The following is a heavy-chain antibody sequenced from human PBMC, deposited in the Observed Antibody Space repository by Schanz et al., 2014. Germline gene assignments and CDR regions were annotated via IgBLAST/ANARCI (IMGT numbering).Heavy chain of an antibody. Sequence: EVQLLESGGGLVQPGGSLRLSCAASGFTFSSHWMHWVRQDPGKGLVWVARINSVGSNTDYADSVKGRFTISRDNSKNTLYLQMNSLRPEDTAVYYCARGGFGEVSYFDYWGQGTLVTVSS. CDR2: INSVGSNT. V-gene: IGHV3-74*02. CDR3: ARGGFGEVSYFDY. CDR1: GFTFSSHW. D-gene: IGHD3-10*01. J-gene: IGHJ4*02.